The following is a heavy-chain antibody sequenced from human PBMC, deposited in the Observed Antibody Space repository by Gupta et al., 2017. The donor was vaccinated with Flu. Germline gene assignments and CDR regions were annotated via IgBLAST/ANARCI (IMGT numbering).Heavy chain of an antibody. CDR1: GFHFNSYN. CDR3: ARGGLAVPGPNY. V-gene: IGHV3-21*02. D-gene: IGHD6-19*01. CDR2: ISASGRYI. Sequence: EVQLVESGGGLVKPGGSLRLSGAASGFHFNSYNLNGVRQAPGKGLEWVSGISASGRYIYYGDSMKGRFTISRDNTKSSLYLQISSLRVEDTAFYYCARGGLAVPGPNYWGQGTLVSVSS. J-gene: IGHJ4*02.